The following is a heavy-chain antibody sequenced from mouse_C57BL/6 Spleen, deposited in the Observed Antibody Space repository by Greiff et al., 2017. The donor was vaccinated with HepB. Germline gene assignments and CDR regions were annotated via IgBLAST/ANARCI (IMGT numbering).Heavy chain of an antibody. J-gene: IGHJ3*01. Sequence: QVQLQQSGAELVMPGASVKLSCKASGYTFTSYWMHWVKQRPGQGLEWIGEIDPSDSYTNYNQKFKGKSTLTVDKSSSTAYMQLSSLTSEDSAVYYCARGGYGTGFAYWGQGTLVTVSA. CDR2: IDPSDSYT. D-gene: IGHD1-1*01. CDR1: GYTFTSYW. V-gene: IGHV1-69*01. CDR3: ARGGYGTGFAY.